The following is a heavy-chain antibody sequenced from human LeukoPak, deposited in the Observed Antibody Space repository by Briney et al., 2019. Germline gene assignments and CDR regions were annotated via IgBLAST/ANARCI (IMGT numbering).Heavy chain of an antibody. D-gene: IGHD6-6*01. J-gene: IGHJ4*02. CDR1: GFTFSSYA. V-gene: IGHV3-23*01. CDR3: AKAKYSSSSDLLDY. CDR2: ISGSGGST. Sequence: PGGSLRPSCAASGFTFSSYAMSWVRQAPGKGLEWVSTISGSGGSTYYADSVKGRFTISRDISKNTLFLQMNSLRADDTAVYYCAKAKYSSSSDLLDYWGQGTLVTVSS.